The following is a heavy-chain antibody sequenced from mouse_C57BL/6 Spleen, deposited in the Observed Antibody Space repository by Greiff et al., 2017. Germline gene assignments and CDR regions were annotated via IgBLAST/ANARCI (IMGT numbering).Heavy chain of an antibody. CDR2: IDPSDSYT. J-gene: IGHJ2*01. CDR1: GYTFTSYW. CDR3: ARGGYGSFLYYFDY. Sequence: QVQLQQPGAELVKPGASVKLSCKASGYTFTSYWMQWVKQRPGQGLEWIGEIDPSDSYTNYNQKFKGKATLTVDTSSSTAYMQLSSLTSEDSAVYYCARGGYGSFLYYFDYWGQGTTLTVSS. D-gene: IGHD1-1*01. V-gene: IGHV1-50*01.